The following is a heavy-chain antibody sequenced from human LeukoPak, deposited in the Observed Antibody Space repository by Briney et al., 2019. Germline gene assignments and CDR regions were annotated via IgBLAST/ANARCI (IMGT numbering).Heavy chain of an antibody. J-gene: IGHJ5*02. CDR3: ARDLATWSGMAPQGWFDP. D-gene: IGHD3/OR15-3a*01. V-gene: IGHV4-59*01. CDR2: MYYSGSA. CDR1: GGSISSYY. Sequence: SETLSLTCTVSGGSISSYYWSWIRQPPGKGLEWIGYMYYSGSANYNPSLKSRVTISVDTSKNQFSLKLSSVTAADTAVYYCARDLATWSGMAPQGWFDPWGQGTLVTVSS.